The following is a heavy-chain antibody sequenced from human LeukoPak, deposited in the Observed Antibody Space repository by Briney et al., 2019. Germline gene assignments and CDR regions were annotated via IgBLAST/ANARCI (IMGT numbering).Heavy chain of an antibody. CDR1: GSTFSSYG. CDR2: ISGSGGNT. CDR3: AKDRRAGSYDY. Sequence: GGSLRLSCAASGSTFSSYGMSWVRQAPGKGLEWVSAISGSGGNTYYADSVKGRFTISRDNSKNTLYLQMNSLRAEDTAVYYCAKDRRAGSYDYWGQGTLVTVSS. D-gene: IGHD3-10*01. V-gene: IGHV3-23*01. J-gene: IGHJ4*02.